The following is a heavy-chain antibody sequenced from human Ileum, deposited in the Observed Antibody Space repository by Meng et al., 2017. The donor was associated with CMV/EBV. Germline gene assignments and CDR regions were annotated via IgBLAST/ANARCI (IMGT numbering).Heavy chain of an antibody. J-gene: IGHJ4*02. CDR3: AGGAITGTTEVPFDY. D-gene: IGHD1-20*01. Sequence: HGEVHVLGPGLVKPSQTRSLPSTVSGGSIGSGSNYWSCIRQPAGQGLEWIGRIYTSENTNYNPSLKSRVTLSVDTSKNQFSLKLSSVTATDTAVYYCAGGAITGTTEVPFDYWGQGTLVTVSS. V-gene: IGHV4-61*02. CDR1: GGSIGSGSNY. CDR2: IYTSENT.